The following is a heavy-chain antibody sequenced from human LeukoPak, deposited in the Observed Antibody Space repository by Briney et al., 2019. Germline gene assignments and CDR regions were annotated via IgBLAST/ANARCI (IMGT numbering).Heavy chain of an antibody. D-gene: IGHD3-22*01. Sequence: ASVKVSCKASGYTFTSYYMHWVRQAPGQGLEWMGWINPNSGGTNYAQKFQGRVTMTRDTSISTAYMELSRLRSDDTAVYYCAREIVVVITRSNWFDPWGQGTLVTVSS. CDR3: AREIVVVITRSNWFDP. CDR1: GYTFTSYY. J-gene: IGHJ5*02. V-gene: IGHV1-2*02. CDR2: INPNSGGT.